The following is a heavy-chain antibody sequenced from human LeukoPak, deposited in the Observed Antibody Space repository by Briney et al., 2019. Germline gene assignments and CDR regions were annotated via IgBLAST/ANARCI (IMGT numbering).Heavy chain of an antibody. Sequence: GESLRLSCAASGFTLSSYAMTWVRQAPGRGLEWVSSVDGGGGGRYYADSVKGRFTISRDNSKDTLYLQMNGLRAEDTAVYFCAKQSAGSAAWYSLHYDFWGQGTLVTVSS. CDR1: GFTLSSYA. CDR2: VDGGGGGR. V-gene: IGHV3-23*01. J-gene: IGHJ4*02. CDR3: AKQSAGSAAWYSLHYDF. D-gene: IGHD6-13*01.